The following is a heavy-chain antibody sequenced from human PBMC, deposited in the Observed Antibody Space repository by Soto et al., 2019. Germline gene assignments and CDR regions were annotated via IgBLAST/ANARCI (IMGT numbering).Heavy chain of an antibody. D-gene: IGHD2-2*01. CDR2: INYSGNT. CDR1: GGSISSSNYY. V-gene: IGHV4-39*01. J-gene: IGHJ6*02. CDR3: AELAGYCSGTSCYGNYALDV. Sequence: QLQLQESGPGLVKPSKTLSLTCTVSGGSISSSNYYWGWIRQPPGKGLEWIGSINYSGNTFYNPSLQSRVTISVDPSKNPFSLERSSVTAEDSAVYYCAELAGYCSGTSCYGNYALDVWGQGTTVTVSS.